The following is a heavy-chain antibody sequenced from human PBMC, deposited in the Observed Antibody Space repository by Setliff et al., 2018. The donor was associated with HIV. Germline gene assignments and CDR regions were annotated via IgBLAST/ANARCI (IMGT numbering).Heavy chain of an antibody. J-gene: IGHJ4*02. CDR3: ARGGYGSGNAYYFAD. V-gene: IGHV4-39*07. CDR2: IFYSGIT. D-gene: IGHD3-10*01. Sequence: PSETLSLTCTVFGGSISSSSYYWGWIRQPPGKGLEWIGSIFYSGITYYNPSLKSRVTISVDTPKNQFSLDLTSVTAADTAVYYCARGGYGSGNAYYFADWGQGTLVTVSS. CDR1: GGSISSSSYY.